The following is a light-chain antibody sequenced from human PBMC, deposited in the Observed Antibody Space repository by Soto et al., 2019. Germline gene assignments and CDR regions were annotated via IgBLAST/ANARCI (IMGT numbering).Light chain of an antibody. Sequence: QSPLTQPASVSGSPGQSITISCTGTSSDVGGYNYVSWYQQHPGKAPKLMIYDVSNRPSGVSNRFSGSKSGNTASLTISGLQAEDEADYYCSSYTSSSIPYVFGTGTKLTVL. J-gene: IGLJ1*01. CDR1: SSDVGGYNY. CDR2: DVS. V-gene: IGLV2-14*01. CDR3: SSYTSSSIPYV.